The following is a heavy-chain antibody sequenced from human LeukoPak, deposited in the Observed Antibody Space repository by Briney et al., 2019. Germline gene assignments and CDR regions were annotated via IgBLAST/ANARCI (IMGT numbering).Heavy chain of an antibody. CDR2: FDPEDGET. CDR1: GYTLIELS. Sequence: ASVKVSCKVSGYTLIELSMHWVRQAPGKGLEWMGGFDPEDGETIYAQKFQGRVTMTEDTSTDTAYMELSSLRSEDTAVYYCATAPSSWYVANFDYWGQGTLVTVSS. D-gene: IGHD6-13*01. J-gene: IGHJ4*02. V-gene: IGHV1-24*01. CDR3: ATAPSSWYVANFDY.